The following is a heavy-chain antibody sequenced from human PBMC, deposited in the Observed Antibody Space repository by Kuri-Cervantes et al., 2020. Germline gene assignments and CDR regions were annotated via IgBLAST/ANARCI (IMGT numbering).Heavy chain of an antibody. Sequence: GSLRLSCVVYGGSFSGYYWNWIRQPPGKGLEWIGEINHSGGTNYNPSLKSRVTISLDTSKNQFSLKLSSVTAADTAVYYCARGPRFYYYGMDVWGQGTTVTVSS. CDR2: INHSGGT. D-gene: IGHD3-16*01. V-gene: IGHV4-34*01. J-gene: IGHJ6*02. CDR3: ARGPRFYYYGMDV. CDR1: GGSFSGYY.